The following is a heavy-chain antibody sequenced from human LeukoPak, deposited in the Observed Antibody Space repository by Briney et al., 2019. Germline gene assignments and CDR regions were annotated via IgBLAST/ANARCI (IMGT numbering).Heavy chain of an antibody. V-gene: IGHV3-48*01. CDR1: GFIFSSYS. J-gene: IGHJ4*02. Sequence: PGRSLRLSCAASGFIFSSYSVNWVRQAPGKGLEWVSYISGDGNAKHYTDSVKGRFTISRDNAKNALYLQMNSLRAEDTAVYFCARDYVYAFDYWGEGTLVTVSS. D-gene: IGHD2/OR15-2a*01. CDR3: ARDYVYAFDY. CDR2: ISGDGNAK.